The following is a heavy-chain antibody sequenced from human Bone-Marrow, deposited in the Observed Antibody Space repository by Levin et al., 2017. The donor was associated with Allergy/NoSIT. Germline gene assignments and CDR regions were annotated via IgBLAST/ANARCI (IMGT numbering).Heavy chain of an antibody. CDR2: MFHSGST. CDR3: ARKYSNSSPEYYYYYYMDV. J-gene: IGHJ6*03. D-gene: IGHD6-6*01. Sequence: SETLSLTCAVSGGSISSNNWWSWVRQPPGKGLEWIGEMFHSGSTFYNPSLKSRVTISVDKSKNQFSLKLTSVPAAAPAVYSCARKYSNSSPEYYYYYYMDVWGKGTTVTVSS. V-gene: IGHV4-4*02. CDR1: GGSISSNNW.